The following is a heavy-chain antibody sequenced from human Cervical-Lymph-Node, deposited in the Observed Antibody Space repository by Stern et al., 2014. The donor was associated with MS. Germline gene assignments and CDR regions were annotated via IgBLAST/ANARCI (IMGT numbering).Heavy chain of an antibody. CDR2: IIPIFGPA. J-gene: IGHJ4*02. D-gene: IGHD1-7*01. V-gene: IGHV1-69*01. Sequence: VQLVESGAEVKKPGSSVKVSCKASGGTFSSYAISWVRQAPGQGLEWMGGIIPIFGPANDAQKFQGRVTITADESTSTAYMELSSLRSEDTAVYYCARDRRYITGTTPDYWGQGTLVTVSS. CDR3: ARDRRYITGTTPDY. CDR1: GGTFSSYA.